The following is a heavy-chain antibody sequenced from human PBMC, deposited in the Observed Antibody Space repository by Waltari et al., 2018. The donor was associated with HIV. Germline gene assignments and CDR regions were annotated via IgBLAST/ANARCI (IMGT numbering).Heavy chain of an antibody. J-gene: IGHJ4*02. Sequence: EVQLVESGGGLVQPVGSLRLCCAASGFPFSNYNMHWVRQAPGKGLEYLSAITSDGDTTYYVNSVKGRFTISRDNSKNTLYLQMGSLRAEDMAVFYCVRDSSGYYGHFDYWGQGTLVTVSS. CDR2: ITSDGDTT. CDR3: VRDSSGYYGHFDY. D-gene: IGHD6-19*01. V-gene: IGHV3-64*01. CDR1: GFPFSNYN.